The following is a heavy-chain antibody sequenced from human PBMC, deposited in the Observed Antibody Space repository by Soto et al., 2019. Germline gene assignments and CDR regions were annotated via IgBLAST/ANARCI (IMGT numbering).Heavy chain of an antibody. Sequence: QVQLVQSGAEVKKPGASVKVSCEASGYTFTSYGISWVRQAPGQGLEWMGWISAYNGNTNDAQKLQGRVTMTTDTPTSTAYMELRSLRSDDTAVYYCVVAAQPYYFDYWGQGTLVTVSS. D-gene: IGHD2-15*01. V-gene: IGHV1-18*01. CDR3: VVAAQPYYFDY. CDR2: ISAYNGNT. CDR1: GYTFTSYG. J-gene: IGHJ4*02.